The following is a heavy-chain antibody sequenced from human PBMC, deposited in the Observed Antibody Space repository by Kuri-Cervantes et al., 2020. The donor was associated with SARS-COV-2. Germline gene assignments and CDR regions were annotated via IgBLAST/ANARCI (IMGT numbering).Heavy chain of an antibody. D-gene: IGHD3-3*01. Sequence: ESLKISCTVSGGSISSYYWSWIRQPPGKGLEWIGYIYYSGSTNYNPSLKSRVTISVDTSKNQFSLKLSSVTAADTAVYYCARAPPITIFGVVITIGGFDYWGQGTLVTVSS. J-gene: IGHJ4*02. V-gene: IGHV4-59*01. CDR2: IYYSGST. CDR1: GGSISSYY. CDR3: ARAPPITIFGVVITIGGFDY.